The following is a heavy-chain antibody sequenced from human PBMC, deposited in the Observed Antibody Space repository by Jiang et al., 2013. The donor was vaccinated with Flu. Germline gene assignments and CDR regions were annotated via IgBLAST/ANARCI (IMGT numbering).Heavy chain of an antibody. CDR1: GGTFSGYG. D-gene: IGHD6-13*01. J-gene: IGHJ6*03. Sequence: SGAEVKKPGSSVKVSCKASGGTFSGYGVNWVRQAPGQGLEWMGRIIPVFGTADYAQKFQGRVTITADEPTSTAYMELSSLRSADTAVYYCATSRSSSWGYYYHYMDVWGKGTPVTVSS. CDR2: IIPVFGTA. V-gene: IGHV1-69*01. CDR3: ATSRSSSWGYYYHYMDV.